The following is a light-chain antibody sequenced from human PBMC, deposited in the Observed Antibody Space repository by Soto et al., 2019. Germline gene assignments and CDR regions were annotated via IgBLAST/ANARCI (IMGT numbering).Light chain of an antibody. J-gene: IGKJ1*01. CDR3: QQYYSTPET. CDR2: WAS. V-gene: IGKV4-1*01. Sequence: DILVTHSPDSLAVSLGERATINCKSSQSVLYSSNNKNHLAWYQQKPGQPPKLLIYWASTRESGVPDRFSGSGSGTDFTLTISSLQAEDVAVYYCQQYYSTPETFGQGTKVDIK. CDR1: QSVLYSSNNKNH.